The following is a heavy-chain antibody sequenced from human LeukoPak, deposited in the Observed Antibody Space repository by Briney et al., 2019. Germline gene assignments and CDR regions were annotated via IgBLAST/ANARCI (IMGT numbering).Heavy chain of an antibody. CDR3: ARHLAGTTGLYYFDY. CDR1: GFTFSSYA. V-gene: IGHV3-30-3*01. D-gene: IGHD6-13*01. Sequence: PGGSLRLSCAASGFTFSSYAMHWVRQAPGKGLEWVAVISYDGSNKYYADSVKGRFTISRDNSKNTLYLQMNSLRAEDTAVYYCARHLAGTTGLYYFDYWGQGTLVTVSS. CDR2: ISYDGSNK. J-gene: IGHJ4*02.